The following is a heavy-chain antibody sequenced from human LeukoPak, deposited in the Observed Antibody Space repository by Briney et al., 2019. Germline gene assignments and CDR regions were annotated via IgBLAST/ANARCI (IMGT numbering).Heavy chain of an antibody. CDR2: VSSRSSYI. V-gene: IGHV3-21*01. D-gene: IGHD1-14*01. J-gene: IGHJ4*02. CDR3: ARDSRQYKDLPYYFDC. Sequence: AGGSLTLSCAASGFTFSTYTMNWVRQAPGKGLEWVSSVSSRSSYIYHADSVKDRFSISRDNAKNSLYLQMNSLRAEDTAVYYCARDSRQYKDLPYYFDCWGQGTLVTVSS. CDR1: GFTFSTYT.